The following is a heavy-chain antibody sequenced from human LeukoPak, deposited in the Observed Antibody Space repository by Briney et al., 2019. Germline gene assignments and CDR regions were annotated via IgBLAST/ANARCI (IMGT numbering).Heavy chain of an antibody. J-gene: IGHJ1*01. CDR2: ISYDGSNK. D-gene: IGHD5-24*01. CDR3: ARSRRDGFD. CDR1: GFTFSSYA. V-gene: IGHV3-30-3*01. Sequence: PGGSLRLSCAASGFTFSSYAMHWVRQAPGKGLEWVAVISYDGSNKYYADSVKGRFTISRDNSKNTLYLQMNSLRAEDTAVYYCARSRRDGFDWGQGTLVTVSS.